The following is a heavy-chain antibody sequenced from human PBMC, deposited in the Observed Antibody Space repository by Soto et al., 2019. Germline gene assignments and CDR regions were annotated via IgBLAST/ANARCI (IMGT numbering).Heavy chain of an antibody. J-gene: IGHJ4*02. CDR2: ISPYSGKT. CDR1: GYTFTNYG. V-gene: IGHV1-18*01. CDR3: TRDRLTLAKSLIFDF. D-gene: IGHD3-16*01. Sequence: QVQLVQSGAEVKKPGASVKVSCKASGYTFTNYGIAWVRQAPGQGLEWMGWISPYSGKTDYRQNLQGRVTMTADTTTTTAYMELRSLRSDDTAVYYCTRDRLTLAKSLIFDFWGQGILVTVS.